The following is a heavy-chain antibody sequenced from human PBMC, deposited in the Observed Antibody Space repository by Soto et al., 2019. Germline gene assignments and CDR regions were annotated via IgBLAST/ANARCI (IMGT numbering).Heavy chain of an antibody. D-gene: IGHD5-12*01. CDR3: AGLSGYSGYDQGWFSD. V-gene: IGHV4-39*01. Sequence: QLQLQESGPGLVKPSETLSLTCTVSGGSISSSSYYWGWIRQPPGKGLEWIGSIYYSGSTYYNPSLKSRVTISVDTSKNQFSLKLSSVTAADTAVYYCAGLSGYSGYDQGWFSDWGQGTLVTVSS. J-gene: IGHJ4*02. CDR2: IYYSGST. CDR1: GGSISSSSYY.